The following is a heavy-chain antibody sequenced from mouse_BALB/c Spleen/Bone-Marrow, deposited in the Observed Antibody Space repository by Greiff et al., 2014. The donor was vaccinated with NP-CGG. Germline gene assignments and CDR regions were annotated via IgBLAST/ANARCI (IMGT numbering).Heavy chain of an antibody. CDR3: TTLARNNFDY. CDR2: IHPGNSDT. J-gene: IGHJ2*01. D-gene: IGHD3-1*01. V-gene: IGHV1-5*01. CDR1: GYTFSNYW. Sequence: EVQLQQSGTVLARPGAAVKMSCKASGYTFSNYWMHWIKQRPGQGLEWIGTIHPGNSDTTYNQKFKGKAKLTAVTSTSTAYMELSSLTSEDSAVYYCTTLARNNFDYWGQGTTLTVSS.